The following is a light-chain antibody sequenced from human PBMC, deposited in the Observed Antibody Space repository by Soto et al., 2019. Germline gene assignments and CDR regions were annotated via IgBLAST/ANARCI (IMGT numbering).Light chain of an antibody. CDR3: QQYANLSYT. V-gene: IGKV1-33*01. CDR1: QYISNY. J-gene: IGKJ2*01. CDR2: DAS. Sequence: DIQMTQSPSSLSASVGDRVTITCQASQYISNYLNWYQQKPGKAPKLLIYDASNLETGVPSRFSGSGSGTDFTFTISSLQPEDIATYYCQQYANLSYTFGQGTKLEIK.